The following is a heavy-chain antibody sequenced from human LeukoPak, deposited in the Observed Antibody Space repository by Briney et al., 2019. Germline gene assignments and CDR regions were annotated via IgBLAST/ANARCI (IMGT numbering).Heavy chain of an antibody. CDR1: GFTFSSYA. J-gene: IGHJ6*02. CDR2: ISGSGGST. CDR3: AKAGGYDILTGYYRAYYYYGMDV. D-gene: IGHD3-9*01. Sequence: PGGSLRLSCAASGFTFSSYAMSWVRQAPGKGLEWVSGISGSGGSTYYADSVKGRFTISRDNSKNTLYLQMNSLRAEDTAVYYCAKAGGYDILTGYYRAYYYYGMDVWGQGTTVTVSS. V-gene: IGHV3-23*01.